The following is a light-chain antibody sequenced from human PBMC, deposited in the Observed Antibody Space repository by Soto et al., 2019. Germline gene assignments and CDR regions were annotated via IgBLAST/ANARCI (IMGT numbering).Light chain of an antibody. CDR2: DAS. J-gene: IGKJ5*01. CDR3: QRYDNYPCAIN. CDR1: PDISNY. Sequence: IQLAQYHASLSASLGDRFAMFCHAFPDISNYFHWYRQKPGKAPKPRTYDASTLDTGVPSRVSVSGSGTELTFTISSRKPEDIATSNYQRYDNYPCAINFGQGTRLEI. V-gene: IGKV1-33*01.